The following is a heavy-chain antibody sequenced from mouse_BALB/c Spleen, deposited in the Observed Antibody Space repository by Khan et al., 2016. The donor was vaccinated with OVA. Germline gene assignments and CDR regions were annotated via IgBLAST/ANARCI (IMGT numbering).Heavy chain of an antibody. Sequence: EVELVESGGDLVKPGGSLKLSCAASGFTFSTYGMSWVRQAPDKRLEWVATVSTGGSYTYYPDSVKGRFTISRDNATNTLYLQMSGLRSEDTAMFYCTRLAHYDDSGGFAYWGQGTLVTVSA. J-gene: IGHJ3*01. D-gene: IGHD1-1*01. CDR2: VSTGGSYT. CDR1: GFTFSTYG. V-gene: IGHV5-6*01. CDR3: TRLAHYDDSGGFAY.